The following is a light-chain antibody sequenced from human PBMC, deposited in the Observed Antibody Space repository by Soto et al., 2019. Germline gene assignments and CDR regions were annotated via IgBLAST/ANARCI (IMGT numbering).Light chain of an antibody. Sequence: EVELTQSPATLSLSPGETATLSCRASQSVSSNLAWYQQKPGQAPRLLIYGASTRATGIPARFSGSGSGTEFTLTISSLQSEDFAVYYCQQYNNWPPITFGQGTRLEIK. CDR2: GAS. V-gene: IGKV3-15*01. CDR3: QQYNNWPPIT. CDR1: QSVSSN. J-gene: IGKJ5*01.